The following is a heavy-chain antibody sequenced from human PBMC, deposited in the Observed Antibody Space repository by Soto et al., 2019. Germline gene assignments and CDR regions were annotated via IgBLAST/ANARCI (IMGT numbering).Heavy chain of an antibody. J-gene: IGHJ6*03. CDR1: GGTFSSYT. CDR3: ARVMPLYYYYMDV. V-gene: IGHV1-69*02. CDR2: IIPILGIA. D-gene: IGHD3-16*01. Sequence: SVKVSCKASGGTFSSYTISWVRQAPGQGLEWMGRIIPILGIANYAQKFQGRVTITADKSTSTAYMELSSLRSEDTAVYYCARVMPLYYYYMDVWGKGTTVTAP.